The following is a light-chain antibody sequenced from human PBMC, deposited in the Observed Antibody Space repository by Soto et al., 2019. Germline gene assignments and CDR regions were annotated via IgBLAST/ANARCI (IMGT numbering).Light chain of an antibody. CDR1: QSVNAN. Sequence: EVVMTQSPATLSVSPGERATLSCRASQSVNANLAWYQQKPGQAPRLLIHGASNRATGIPARFSGSGFGTEFILTILSLQSEDFAVYYCQQYNTWLRTFGQGTNVEI. CDR3: QQYNTWLRT. CDR2: GAS. V-gene: IGKV3-15*01. J-gene: IGKJ1*01.